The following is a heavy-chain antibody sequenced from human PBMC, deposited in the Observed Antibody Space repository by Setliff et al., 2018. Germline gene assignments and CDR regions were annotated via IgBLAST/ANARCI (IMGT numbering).Heavy chain of an antibody. V-gene: IGHV1-3*01. CDR2: INGGSGKT. Sequence: ASVKVSCKTSGYPFGSYAMHWLRQAPGQRPEWMGWINGGSGKTRYSQKFQGRVTITTDRSASTGYMEMVSLSNEDTAIYYCARGSADDYGDYVDWFDPWGQGTLVTVSS. J-gene: IGHJ5*02. CDR1: GYPFGSYA. CDR3: ARGSADDYGDYVDWFDP. D-gene: IGHD4-17*01.